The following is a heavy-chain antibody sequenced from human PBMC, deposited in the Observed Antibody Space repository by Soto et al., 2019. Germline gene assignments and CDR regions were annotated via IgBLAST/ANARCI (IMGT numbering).Heavy chain of an antibody. V-gene: IGHV4-59*01. CDR2: IYYSGST. CDR1: GGSISSYY. J-gene: IGHJ5*02. CDR3: ARAYRDIVVVPAALYWFDP. D-gene: IGHD2-2*01. Sequence: PSETLSLTCTVSGGSISSYYWSWIRQPPGKGLEWIGYIYYSGSTNYNPSLKSRVTISVDTSKNQFSLKLSSVTAADTAVYYCARAYRDIVVVPAALYWFDPWGQGTLVTVSS.